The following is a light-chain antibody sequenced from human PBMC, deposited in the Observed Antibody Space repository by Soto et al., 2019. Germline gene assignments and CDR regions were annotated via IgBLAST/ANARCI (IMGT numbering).Light chain of an antibody. Sequence: QSALTQPASVSGSPGQSITISCTGTSSDVGGYNYVSWYQQHPGKAPKLMIYDVSDRPSGVSNRFSGSKSGNTASLTISGLQAEDEADYYCSSYTSSRTVVFGGGTKATVL. CDR2: DVS. CDR3: SSYTSSRTVV. J-gene: IGLJ2*01. CDR1: SSDVGGYNY. V-gene: IGLV2-14*03.